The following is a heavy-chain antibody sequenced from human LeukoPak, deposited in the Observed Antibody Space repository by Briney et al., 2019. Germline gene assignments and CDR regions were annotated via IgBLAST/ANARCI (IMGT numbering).Heavy chain of an antibody. CDR1: GFTFSSYS. CDR2: ISSSSSYI. D-gene: IGHD3-22*01. J-gene: IGHJ5*02. CDR3: ARGGDSSAFNWFDP. V-gene: IGHV3-21*01. Sequence: GGSLRLSCAASGFTFSSYSMNWVRQAPGKGLEWVSSISSSSSYIYYADSVKGRFTISRDNAKNTLYLQMNSLRAEDTAVYYCARGGDSSAFNWFDPWGQGTLVTVSS.